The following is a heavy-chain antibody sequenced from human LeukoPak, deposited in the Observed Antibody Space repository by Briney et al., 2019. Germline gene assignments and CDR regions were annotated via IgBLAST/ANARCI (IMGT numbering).Heavy chain of an antibody. Sequence: SVKVSCNASGGTFSSYAISWVRQAPGQGLEWMGRIIPIFGTANYAQKFQGRVTITTDESTSTAYMELSSLRSEDTAVYYCARDVIVVVTADAFDIWGQGTMITVSS. CDR2: IIPIFGTA. CDR1: GGTFSSYA. CDR3: ARDVIVVVTADAFDI. V-gene: IGHV1-69*05. J-gene: IGHJ3*02. D-gene: IGHD2-21*02.